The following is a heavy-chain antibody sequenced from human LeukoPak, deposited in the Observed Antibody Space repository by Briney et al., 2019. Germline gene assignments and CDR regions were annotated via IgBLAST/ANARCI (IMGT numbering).Heavy chain of an antibody. D-gene: IGHD3-22*01. CDR2: IYYSGST. CDR1: GGSISSGDYY. Sequence: SETLSLTCTVSGGSISSGDYYWSWIRQPPGKGLEWIGSIYYSGSTYCNPSLKSGVTISVDTSKNQFSLNLSSVTAADTAVYYCARAIYDSSGYCRNFDYWGQGTLVTVSS. V-gene: IGHV4-30-4*01. CDR3: ARAIYDSSGYCRNFDY. J-gene: IGHJ4*02.